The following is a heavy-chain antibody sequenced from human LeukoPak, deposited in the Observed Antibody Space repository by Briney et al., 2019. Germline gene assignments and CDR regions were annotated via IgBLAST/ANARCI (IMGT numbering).Heavy chain of an antibody. CDR1: GGSISSSSYY. CDR2: IYYSGST. CDR3: ARHLPTYYYDSSGYSNFDY. D-gene: IGHD3-22*01. J-gene: IGHJ4*02. Sequence: PSETLSLTCTVSGGSISSSSYYWGWIRQPPGKGLEWIGSIYYSGSTYYNPSLKSRVTISVDTSKNQFSLKLSSVTAADTAVYYCARHLPTYYYDSSGYSNFDYWGQGTLATVSS. V-gene: IGHV4-39*01.